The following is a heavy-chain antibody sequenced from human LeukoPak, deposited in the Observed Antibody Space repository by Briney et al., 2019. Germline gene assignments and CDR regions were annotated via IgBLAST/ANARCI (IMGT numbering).Heavy chain of an antibody. Sequence: GGSLRLSCAASGFTFDDYAMHWVRQAPGKGLEWVSGISWNSGSIGYADSVKGRFTISRDNAKNSLYLQMNSLRAEDTAVYYCARDGGAGSYYLDYWGQGTLVTVSS. D-gene: IGHD6-19*01. CDR2: ISWNSGSI. J-gene: IGHJ4*02. CDR3: ARDGGAGSYYLDY. V-gene: IGHV3-9*01. CDR1: GFTFDDYA.